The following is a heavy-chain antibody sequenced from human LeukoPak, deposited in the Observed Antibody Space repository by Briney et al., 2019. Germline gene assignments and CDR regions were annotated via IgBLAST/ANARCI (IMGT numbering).Heavy chain of an antibody. CDR3: ARDYCSSTSCLFDY. J-gene: IGHJ4*02. D-gene: IGHD2-2*01. V-gene: IGHV1-2*06. CDR2: INPNSGDT. CDR1: GYTFTGYH. Sequence: ASVKVSCKASGYTFTGYHMHWVRRAPGQGLEWMGRINPNSGDTNYAQKFQGRVTKTRDTSISTAYMELSRLRSDDTAVYYCARDYCSSTSCLFDYWGQGALVTVSS.